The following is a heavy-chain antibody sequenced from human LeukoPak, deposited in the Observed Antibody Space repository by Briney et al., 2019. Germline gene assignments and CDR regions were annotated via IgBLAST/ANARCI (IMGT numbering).Heavy chain of an antibody. D-gene: IGHD3-10*01. Sequence: GGSLRLSCAASGFSFSTYAMHWVRQAPGKGLEWVALIWHDASHTFYTDSVKGRFTISRDNSKNTLYLQMNSLRAEDTAACYCAKGDMVRGVIDYWGQGTLVTVSS. V-gene: IGHV3-30*02. CDR2: IWHDASHT. J-gene: IGHJ4*02. CDR3: AKGDMVRGVIDY. CDR1: GFSFSTYA.